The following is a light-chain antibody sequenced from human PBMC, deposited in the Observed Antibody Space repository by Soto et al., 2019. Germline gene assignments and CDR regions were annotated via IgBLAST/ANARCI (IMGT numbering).Light chain of an antibody. Sequence: QSALTQPPSASGSPGQSVTISCTGTSSDVGGYNYVSWYQQHPGKAPKLMIYEVSKRASGVPDRFSCSKSGNTASLTVSGLDAEDEAEYYCSSYAGSPYVFGAGTKFTVL. CDR1: SSDVGGYNY. V-gene: IGLV2-8*01. J-gene: IGLJ1*01. CDR2: EVS. CDR3: SSYAGSPYV.